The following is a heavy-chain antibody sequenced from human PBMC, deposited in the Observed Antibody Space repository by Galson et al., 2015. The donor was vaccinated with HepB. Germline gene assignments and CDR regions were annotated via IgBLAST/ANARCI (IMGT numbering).Heavy chain of an antibody. Sequence: SETLSLTCTVSGGSISSYYWSWIRQPPGKGLEWIGYIYYSGSTNYNPSLKSRVTISVDTSKNQFSLKLSSVTAADTAVYYCARTRPRTTMVRGVRDNWFDPWGQGTLVTVSS. CDR2: IYYSGST. CDR3: ARTRPRTTMVRGVRDNWFDP. J-gene: IGHJ5*02. V-gene: IGHV4-59*01. CDR1: GGSISSYY. D-gene: IGHD3-10*01.